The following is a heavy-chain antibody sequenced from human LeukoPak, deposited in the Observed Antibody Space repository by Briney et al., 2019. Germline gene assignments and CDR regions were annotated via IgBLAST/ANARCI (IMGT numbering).Heavy chain of an antibody. CDR2: IYHSGST. V-gene: IGHV4-38-2*02. CDR1: GYSISSGYY. D-gene: IGHD4-17*01. CDR3: ARDLMYGDYTPHDY. J-gene: IGHJ4*02. Sequence: PSETLSLTCAVSGYSISSGYYWGWTRQPPGKGLEWIGSIYHSGSTYYHPSLKSRVTISVDTSKNQFSLKLSSVTAADTAVYYCARDLMYGDYTPHDYWGQGTLVTVSS.